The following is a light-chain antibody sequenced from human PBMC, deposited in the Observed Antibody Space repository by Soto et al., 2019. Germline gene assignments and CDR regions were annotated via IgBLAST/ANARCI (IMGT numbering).Light chain of an antibody. CDR3: AAWDNSLSGRYV. CDR2: SGN. CDR1: SSNIGSNY. J-gene: IGLJ1*01. Sequence: QSVLTQPPSASGTPGQRVTISCSGSSSNIGSNYVHWYQQLPGTAPKLLIYSGNQRPSGVPDRFSGSESGTSASPAISGLRSEDEGDYYCAAWDNSLSGRYVFGTGTKVTVL. V-gene: IGLV1-47*02.